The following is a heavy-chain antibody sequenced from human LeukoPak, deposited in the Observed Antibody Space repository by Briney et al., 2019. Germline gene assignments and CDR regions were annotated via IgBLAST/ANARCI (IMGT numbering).Heavy chain of an antibody. CDR2: ISGSGGST. D-gene: IGHD3-22*01. CDR1: GFTFSSYA. V-gene: IGHV3-23*01. J-gene: IGHJ4*02. CDR3: AKGDYYDSSGYYPD. Sequence: GGSLRLSCAASGFTFSSYAMSWVRQAPGKGLEWVSAISGSGGSTYYADSVKGRFTISRDNSKITLYLQMNSLRAEDTAVYYCAKGDYYDSSGYYPDWGQGTLVTVSS.